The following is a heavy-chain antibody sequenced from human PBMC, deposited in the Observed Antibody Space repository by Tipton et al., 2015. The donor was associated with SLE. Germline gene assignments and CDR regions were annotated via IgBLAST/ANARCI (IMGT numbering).Heavy chain of an antibody. J-gene: IGHJ4*02. CDR1: GGSFSGYY. D-gene: IGHD3-10*01. Sequence: TLSLTCAVYGGSFSGYYWSWIRQSPGKGLEWIGEINHSGSTNYNPSLKSRVTISVDTSKNQFSLKLSSVTAADTAVYYCARVEGDGYFDYWGQGTLVTVSS. V-gene: IGHV4-34*01. CDR3: ARVEGDGYFDY. CDR2: INHSGST.